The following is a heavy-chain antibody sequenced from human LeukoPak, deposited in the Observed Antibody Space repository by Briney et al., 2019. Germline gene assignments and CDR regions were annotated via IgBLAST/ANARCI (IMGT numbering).Heavy chain of an antibody. J-gene: IGHJ4*02. CDR1: GYTFSSYD. CDR2: ISTYNGNT. V-gene: IGHV1-18*01. Sequence: ASVKVSCKASGYTFSSYDISWVRQAPGQGLEWMGWISTYNGNTKYAQKLQGRVTLTTDTSTSTAYMELRSLRSDDTAVYYCAKGTLIVVVPAAIDYWGQGTLVTVSS. CDR3: AKGTLIVVVPAAIDY. D-gene: IGHD2-2*01.